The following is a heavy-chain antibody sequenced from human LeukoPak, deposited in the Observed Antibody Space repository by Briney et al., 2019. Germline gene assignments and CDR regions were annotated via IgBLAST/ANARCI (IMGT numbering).Heavy chain of an antibody. CDR3: AREARGGYYDFWSGPKSHFDY. J-gene: IGHJ4*02. CDR1: GFTFSSYA. CDR2: ISYDGSNK. Sequence: GGSLRLSCAASGFTFSSYAMHWVRQAPGKGLEWVAVISYDGSNKYYADSVKGRFTISRDNSKNTLYLQMNSLRAEDTAVYYCAREARGGYYDFWSGPKSHFDYWGQGTLVTVSS. V-gene: IGHV3-30-3*01. D-gene: IGHD3-3*01.